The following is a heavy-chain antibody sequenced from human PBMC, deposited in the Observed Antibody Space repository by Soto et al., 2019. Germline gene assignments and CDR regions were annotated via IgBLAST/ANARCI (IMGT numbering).Heavy chain of an antibody. V-gene: IGHV1-69*13. CDR3: ARSSEVYYDFWSGYYTGFDY. CDR1: GGTFSSYA. D-gene: IGHD3-3*01. CDR2: IIPIFGTA. J-gene: IGHJ4*02. Sequence: SVKVSCKASGGTFSSYAISWVRQAPGQGLEWMGGIIPIFGTANYAQKFQGRVTITADESTSTAYMELSSLRSEDTAVYYCARSSEVYYDFWSGYYTGFDYWGQGTLVTVSS.